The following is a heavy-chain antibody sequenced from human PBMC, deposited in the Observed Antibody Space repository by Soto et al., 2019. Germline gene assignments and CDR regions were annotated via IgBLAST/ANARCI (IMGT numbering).Heavy chain of an antibody. J-gene: IGHJ2*01. CDR1: GFTFSTYG. CDR3: ARGRGNYENWNFDL. Sequence: EVQLVESGEGLVQPGGSLRLSCEGSGFTFSTYGMHWVRQAPGNGLEFVSSTSGSGRRTSYADSVKGRFIISRDNSKNTLYLQMGSLRIEDTAVYYCARGRGNYENWNFDLWGRGSLVTVSS. CDR2: TSGSGRRT. D-gene: IGHD1-7*01. V-gene: IGHV3-64*02.